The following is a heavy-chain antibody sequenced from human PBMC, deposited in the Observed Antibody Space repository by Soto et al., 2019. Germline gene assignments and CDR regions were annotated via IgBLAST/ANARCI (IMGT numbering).Heavy chain of an antibody. CDR2: ISSSSSTI. CDR1: GFTFSSYS. V-gene: IGHV3-48*01. Sequence: GGSLRLSCAASGFTFSSYSMNWVXQAPGKGLEWVSYISSSSSTINYADSVKGRFTISRDNAKNSLYLQMNSLRAEDTAVYYCARNPTVRTYYYYYMDVWGKGTTVTVSS. J-gene: IGHJ6*03. CDR3: ARNPTVRTYYYYYMDV. D-gene: IGHD4-4*01.